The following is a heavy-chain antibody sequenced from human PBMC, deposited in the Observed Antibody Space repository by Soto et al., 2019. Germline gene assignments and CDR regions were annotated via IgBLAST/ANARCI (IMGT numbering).Heavy chain of an antibody. CDR1: GYTFTSYY. CDR3: AKDRDHNSGYPILDL. Sequence: GASVKVSCKASGYTFTSYYMHWVRQAPGQGLEWMGIINPSGGSTSYAQKFQGRVTMTRDTSTSTVYMELSSLRAEDTAVYFCAKDRDHNSGYPILDLWGQGTQVTVSS. D-gene: IGHD5-12*01. V-gene: IGHV1-46*01. CDR2: INPSGGST. J-gene: IGHJ4*02.